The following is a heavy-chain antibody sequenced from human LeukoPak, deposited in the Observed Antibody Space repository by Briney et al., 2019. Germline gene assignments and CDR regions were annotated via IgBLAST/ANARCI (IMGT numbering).Heavy chain of an antibody. J-gene: IGHJ6*03. CDR3: ARTRSSIAAPRYYMDV. CDR2: INHSGST. D-gene: IGHD6-6*01. Sequence: SETLSLTCAVYGGSFSGYYWSWIRQPPGKGLEWIGEINHSGSTNYTPSLKSRVTISVDTSKNQFSLKLSSVTAADTAVYYCARTRSSIAAPRYYMDVWGKGTTVTVSS. V-gene: IGHV4-34*01. CDR1: GGSFSGYY.